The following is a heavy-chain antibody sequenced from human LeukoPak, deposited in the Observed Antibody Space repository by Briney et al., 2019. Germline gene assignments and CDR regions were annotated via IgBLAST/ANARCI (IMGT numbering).Heavy chain of an antibody. CDR3: ARSFYDSSGYPNFDY. D-gene: IGHD3-22*01. V-gene: IGHV3-21*01. J-gene: IGHJ4*02. CDR1: GYTFSSYS. Sequence: GGSLRLSCAASGYTFSSYSMNWVRQAPGKGLEWVSFISSGSSYIYYADSVKGRSTISRDNAKKSLYLQINSLRAEDAAVYFRARSFYDSSGYPNFDYWGQGTLVTVSS. CDR2: ISSGSSYI.